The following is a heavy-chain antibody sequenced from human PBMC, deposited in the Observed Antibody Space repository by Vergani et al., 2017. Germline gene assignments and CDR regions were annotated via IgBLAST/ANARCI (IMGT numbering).Heavy chain of an antibody. CDR1: GGSISSYY. J-gene: IGHJ4*02. Sequence: QVQLQESGPGLVKPSETLSLTCTVSGGSISSYYWSWIRQPPGKGLEWIGYIYYSGSTNYNPSLKSRVTISVDTSKNQFSLKLSSVTAADTAVYYCARTKSSHDYGYYFDYWRQGTLVTVSS. D-gene: IGHD4-17*01. CDR3: ARTKSSHDYGYYFDY. CDR2: IYYSGST. V-gene: IGHV4-59*08.